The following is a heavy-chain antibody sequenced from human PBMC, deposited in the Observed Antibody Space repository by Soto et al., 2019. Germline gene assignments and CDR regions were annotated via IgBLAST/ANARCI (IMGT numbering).Heavy chain of an antibody. CDR3: ARGMVGATTGFDY. D-gene: IGHD1-26*01. CDR2: ISSSSSYI. V-gene: IGHV3-21*01. J-gene: IGHJ4*02. CDR1: GFTFSSYS. Sequence: EVQLVESGGGLVKPGGSLRLSCAASGFTFSSYSMNWVRQAPGKGLAWVSSISSSSSYIYYADSVKGRFTISRDNAKNSLYQQMNSLRAEDTAVYYCARGMVGATTGFDYWGQGTLVTVSS.